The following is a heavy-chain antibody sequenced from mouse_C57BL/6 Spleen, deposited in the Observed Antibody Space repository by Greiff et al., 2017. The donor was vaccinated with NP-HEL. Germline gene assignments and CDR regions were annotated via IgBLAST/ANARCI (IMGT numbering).Heavy chain of an antibody. V-gene: IGHV5-4*03. CDR3: ARALLITTVVAPYFDY. J-gene: IGHJ2*01. D-gene: IGHD1-1*01. Sequence: EVNVVESGGGLVKPGGSLKLSCAASGFTFSSYAMSWVRQTPEKRLEWVATISDGGSYTYYPDNVKGRFTISRDNAKNNLYLQMSHLKSEDTAMYYCARALLITTVVAPYFDYWGQGTTLTVSS. CDR1: GFTFSSYA. CDR2: ISDGGSYT.